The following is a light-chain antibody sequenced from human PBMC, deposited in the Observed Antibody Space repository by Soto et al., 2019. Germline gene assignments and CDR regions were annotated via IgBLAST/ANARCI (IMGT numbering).Light chain of an antibody. CDR1: QSISSW. CDR3: QQYNSYSRT. Sequence: DIEMTQSPSTLSASVGDRVTITCRASQSISSWLAWYQQKPGKAPKLLIYKASSLESGVPSRFRGSGSGTEFTLTISSLQTDDFATYYCQQYNSYSRTFGHGTQVDIK. CDR2: KAS. V-gene: IGKV1-5*03. J-gene: IGKJ1*01.